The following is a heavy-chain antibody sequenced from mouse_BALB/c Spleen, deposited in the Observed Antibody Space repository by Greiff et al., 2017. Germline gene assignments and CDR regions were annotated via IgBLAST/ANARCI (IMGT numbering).Heavy chain of an antibody. CDR3: AREGYGFYAMDY. V-gene: IGHV1-77*01. D-gene: IGHD2-10*02. CDR1: GYTFSSYW. CDR2: IAPGSGST. Sequence: VQLQQSGAELMKPGASVKISCKATGYTFSSYWIEWVKQRPGQGLEWIGRIAPGSGSTYYNEMFKGKATLTVDTSSSTAYIQLSSLSSEDSAVYFCAREGYGFYAMDYWGQGTSVTVSS. J-gene: IGHJ4*01.